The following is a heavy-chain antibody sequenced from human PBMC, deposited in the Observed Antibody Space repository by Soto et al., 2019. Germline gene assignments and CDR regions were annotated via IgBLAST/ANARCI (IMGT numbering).Heavy chain of an antibody. CDR3: ARGYGDYVLDF. CDR1: GGSISSYY. D-gene: IGHD4-17*01. V-gene: IGHV4-59*08. Sequence: SGTLSLTCTVSGGSISSYYWSWIRQPPGKGLEWIGYIYYSGSTNYNPSLKSRVTISVDTSKNQFSLKLRSVTAADTAVYYCARGYGDYVLDFWGQGTLVTVSS. J-gene: IGHJ4*02. CDR2: IYYSGST.